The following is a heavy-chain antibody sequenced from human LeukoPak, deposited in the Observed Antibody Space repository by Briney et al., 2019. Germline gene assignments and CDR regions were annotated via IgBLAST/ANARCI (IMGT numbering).Heavy chain of an antibody. D-gene: IGHD3-9*01. CDR2: IYYSGST. J-gene: IGHJ4*02. CDR1: GGSISSSSYY. CDR3: ARGQNYDILTGYHYYFDY. Sequence: TSETLSFTCTVSGGSISSSSYYWGWIRQPPGKGLEWIGSIYYSGSTYYNPSLKSRVTISVDTSKNQFSLKLSSVTAADTAVYYCARGQNYDILTGYHYYFDYWGQGTLVTVSS. V-gene: IGHV4-39*07.